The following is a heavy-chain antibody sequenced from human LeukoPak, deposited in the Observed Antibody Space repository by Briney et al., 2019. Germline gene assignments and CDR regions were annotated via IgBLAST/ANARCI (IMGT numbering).Heavy chain of an antibody. J-gene: IGHJ6*02. CDR3: AKEAYSSSLDYYYGMDV. CDR2: ISWNSCSI. V-gene: IGHV3-9*01. Sequence: GGSLRLSCAASGFTFDDYAMHWVRQAPGKGLEWVSGISWNSCSIGYADSVKGRFTISRDNAKNSLYLQMNSLRVEDTALYYCAKEAYSSSLDYYYGMDVWGQGITVTVSS. D-gene: IGHD6-13*01. CDR1: GFTFDDYA.